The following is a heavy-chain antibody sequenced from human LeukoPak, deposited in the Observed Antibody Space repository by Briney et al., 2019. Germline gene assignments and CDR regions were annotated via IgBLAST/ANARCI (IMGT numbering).Heavy chain of an antibody. V-gene: IGHV3-21*01. D-gene: IGHD1-1*01. J-gene: IGHJ5*02. CDR2: ISSSSSYI. CDR3: ARDAGRGWFDP. Sequence: GGSLRLSCAASGFTFSDYYMSWVRQAPGKGLEWVSSISSSSSYIYYADSVKGGFTISRDNAKNSLYLQMNSLRAEDTAVYYCARDAGRGWFDPWGQGTLVTVSS. CDR1: GFTFSDYY.